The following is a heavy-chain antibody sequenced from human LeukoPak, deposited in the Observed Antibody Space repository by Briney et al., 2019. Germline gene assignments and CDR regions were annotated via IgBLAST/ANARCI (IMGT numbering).Heavy chain of an antibody. CDR2: LISSGAVT. V-gene: IGHV3-23*01. CDR1: GFPFSNYA. J-gene: IGHJ3*02. CDR3: AREGPHAFDI. Sequence: PGGSLRLSCAASGFPFSNYAMSWVRQAPGKGLEWVSSLISSGAVTYYADSVKGRFTLSRDNSKNTLSLEMNSLRIEDTALYYCAREGPHAFDIWGQGTMVTVSS.